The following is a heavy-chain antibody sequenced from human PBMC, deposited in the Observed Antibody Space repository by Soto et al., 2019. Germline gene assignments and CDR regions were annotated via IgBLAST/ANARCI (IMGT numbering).Heavy chain of an antibody. V-gene: IGHV3-33*01. J-gene: IGHJ4*02. D-gene: IGHD6-25*01. CDR3: ARTKSGLFDY. CDR2: IWYDGSNK. CDR1: GFTFSSYG. Sequence: EGSLRLSCAASGFTFSSYGMHWVRQAPGKGLEWVADIWYDGSNKYYADSVKGRFTISRDNSKNTLYLQMNSLRAEDTAVYYCARTKSGLFDYWGQGTLVTVSS.